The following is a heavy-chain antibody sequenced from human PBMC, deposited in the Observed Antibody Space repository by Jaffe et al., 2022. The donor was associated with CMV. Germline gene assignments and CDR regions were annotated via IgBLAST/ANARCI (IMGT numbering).Heavy chain of an antibody. CDR1: GYTFSSYL. D-gene: IGHD2-2*01. CDR2: INPSGGAT. Sequence: QVQLVQSGAEVKKPGASVKISCKASGYTFSSYLIHWVRQAPGQGLEWMGIINPSGGATIYAQKFQGRVTMTRDTSTTTVYMELSSLRSEDTAVFYCAREPADRYANDALDIWGQGAMVTVSS. J-gene: IGHJ3*02. CDR3: AREPADRYANDALDI. V-gene: IGHV1-46*01.